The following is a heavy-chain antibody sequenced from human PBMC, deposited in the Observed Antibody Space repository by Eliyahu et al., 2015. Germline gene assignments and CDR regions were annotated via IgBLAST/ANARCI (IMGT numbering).Heavy chain of an antibody. CDR3: AREWESGSFYFS. D-gene: IGHD1-26*01. CDR1: GGTXRRXXSGXPFSRXT. Sequence: QVQLVQSGAXVKKPGSSVKVSCXASGGTXRRXXSGXPFSRXTINWVRQAPGQGLEWMGGIIPMFGRANYAQNFQGRVTITADESTSTAYMELSSLRSEDTALYYCAREWESGSFYFSWGQGTLVTVSS. CDR2: IIPMFGRA. V-gene: IGHV1-69*01. J-gene: IGHJ5*02.